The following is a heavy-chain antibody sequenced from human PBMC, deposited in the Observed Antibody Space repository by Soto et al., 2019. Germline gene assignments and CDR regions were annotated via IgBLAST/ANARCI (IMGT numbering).Heavy chain of an antibody. J-gene: IGHJ6*02. CDR3: ARERYSGTYYYGMDV. Sequence: PGGSLRLSCAASGFTFSSYAMHWVRQAPGKGLEWVAVISYDGSNKYYADSVKGRFTISRDNSKNTLYLQMNSLRAEDTAVYYCARERYSGTYYYGMDVWGQGTTVTVSS. D-gene: IGHD1-26*01. V-gene: IGHV3-30-3*01. CDR2: ISYDGSNK. CDR1: GFTFSSYA.